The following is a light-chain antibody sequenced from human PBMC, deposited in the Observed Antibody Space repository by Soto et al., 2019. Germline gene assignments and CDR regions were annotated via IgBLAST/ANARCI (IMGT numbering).Light chain of an antibody. V-gene: IGKV3-11*01. CDR1: QSVSSN. Sequence: EIVLTQSPATLSLSPGERATHPCRASQSVSSNLAWYQQKPGQAPRLLIYDASNRATGIPARFSGSGSGTDFTLTISSLEPEDFAVYYCQQRSNWPSTFGQGTKLEIK. CDR3: QQRSNWPST. J-gene: IGKJ2*01. CDR2: DAS.